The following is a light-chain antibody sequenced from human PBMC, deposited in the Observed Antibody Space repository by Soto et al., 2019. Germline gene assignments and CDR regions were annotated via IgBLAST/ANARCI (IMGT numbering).Light chain of an antibody. CDR3: QQYGSSQWT. CDR2: DAS. V-gene: IGKV3-20*01. J-gene: IGKJ1*01. Sequence: EIVLTQSPGTLSLSPGERATLSCRASQSVSSYFAWYQQKPGQAPNLLIYDASNRATGIPDRFSGSGSGTDFTLTISRLEPEDFAVCYCQQYGSSQWTFGQGTKVDIK. CDR1: QSVSSY.